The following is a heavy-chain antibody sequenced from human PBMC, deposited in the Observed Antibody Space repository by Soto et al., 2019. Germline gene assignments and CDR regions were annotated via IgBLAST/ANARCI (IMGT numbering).Heavy chain of an antibody. J-gene: IGHJ3*01. CDR3: ARPSWDRTSFDV. V-gene: IGHV6-1*01. CDR2: TYYRSKWYN. CDR1: GDSVSSNSAA. D-gene: IGHD1-26*01. Sequence: SQTLSLTCAISGDSVSSNSAAWNWIRQSPSRGLKWLGRTYYRSKWYNDYAVSVKSRITIDPDTSKNQFSLQLNSVTPEDTAVYYCARPSWDRTSFDVWGQGIMVTVSS.